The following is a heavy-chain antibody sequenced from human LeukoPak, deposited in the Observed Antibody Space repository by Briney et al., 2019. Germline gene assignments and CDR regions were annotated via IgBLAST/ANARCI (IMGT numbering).Heavy chain of an antibody. D-gene: IGHD2-2*01. J-gene: IGHJ3*02. CDR3: ARDLGLSSEYQLLSGAFDI. V-gene: IGHV1-2*02. CDR1: GYTFTGYY. Sequence: ASLKVSCKASGYTFTGYYMHWVRQAPGQGLEWMGWINPNSGGTNYAQKLQGRVTMTRDTSISTAYMELSRLRSDDTAVYYCARDLGLSSEYQLLSGAFDIWGQGTMVTVSS. CDR2: INPNSGGT.